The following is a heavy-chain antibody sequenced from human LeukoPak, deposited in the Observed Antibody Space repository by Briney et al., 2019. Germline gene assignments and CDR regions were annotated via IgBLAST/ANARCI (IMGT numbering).Heavy chain of an antibody. D-gene: IGHD3-9*01. CDR2: ISTRSSYI. V-gene: IGHV3-21*01. J-gene: IGHJ4*02. Sequence: GGSLRLSCAASGFTFSSYWMNWVRQAPGEGLEWVSSISTRSSYIYYADSVKGRFTIFRDNSENSLYLQMNSLRAEDTAVYYCARDAILTGYPKVPYFDYWGQGTLVTVSS. CDR3: ARDAILTGYPKVPYFDY. CDR1: GFTFSSYW.